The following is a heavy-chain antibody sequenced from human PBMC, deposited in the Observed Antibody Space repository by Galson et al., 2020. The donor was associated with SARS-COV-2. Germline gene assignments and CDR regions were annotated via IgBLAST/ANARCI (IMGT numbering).Heavy chain of an antibody. V-gene: IGHV3-30*18. Sequence: GGSLRLSCAASGFTFSSYGMHWVRQAPGKGLEWVAVISYDGRNKYYADSVKGRFTISRDNSKNTLNLQMNSLRTEDTAVYYCAKEIFGVVIIGPRRSYFDYWGQGTLVTVSS. CDR2: ISYDGRNK. J-gene: IGHJ4*02. CDR1: GFTFSSYG. D-gene: IGHD3-3*01. CDR3: AKEIFGVVIIGPRRSYFDY.